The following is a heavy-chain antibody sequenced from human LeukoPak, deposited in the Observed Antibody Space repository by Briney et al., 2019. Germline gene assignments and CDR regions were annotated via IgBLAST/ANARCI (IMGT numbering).Heavy chain of an antibody. D-gene: IGHD1-26*01. CDR3: ARGQVVGATDYFDY. V-gene: IGHV3-53*01. CDR1: GFAVSNHY. J-gene: IGHJ4*02. Sequence: GGSLRLSCAASGFAVSNHYMNWVRQAPGKGLEWVSVIYSGGGTHYTDSVKGRFTISRDNSKNTLFLQMNNLRAEDTALYYCARGQVVGATDYFDYWGQGTPVTVAS. CDR2: IYSGGGT.